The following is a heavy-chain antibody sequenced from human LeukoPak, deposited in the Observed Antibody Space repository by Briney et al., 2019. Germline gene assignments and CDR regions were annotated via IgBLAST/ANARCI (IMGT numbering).Heavy chain of an antibody. V-gene: IGHV1-2*02. CDR1: GYTFTDYY. D-gene: IGHD3/OR15-3a*01. J-gene: IGHJ6*02. CDR3: ARLGLVQYSYYGLDV. Sequence: ASVKVPCKASGYTFTDYYLHWVRQAPGQGLEWMGWINPNSGGTNYAQKFQGRVTMTRDTSISTAYMELSRLRSDDTALYYCARLGLVQYSYYGLDVWGQGTTVTVSS. CDR2: INPNSGGT.